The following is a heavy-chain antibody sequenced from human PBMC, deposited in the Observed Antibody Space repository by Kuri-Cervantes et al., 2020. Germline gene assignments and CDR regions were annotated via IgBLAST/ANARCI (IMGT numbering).Heavy chain of an antibody. D-gene: IGHD6-6*01. V-gene: IGHV1-69*05. CDR2: VIPISATK. J-gene: IGHJ5*02. CDR1: GGTFDNFA. Sequence: ASVKVSCKASGGTFDNFAISWVRQAPGQGLEWMGGVIPISATKSYTQKFQGRVTITTDESTNIAYMEMSSLRSEDTAVYYCARDIGEVAARLLNWFDPWGQGTLVTVSS. CDR3: ARDIGEVAARLLNWFDP.